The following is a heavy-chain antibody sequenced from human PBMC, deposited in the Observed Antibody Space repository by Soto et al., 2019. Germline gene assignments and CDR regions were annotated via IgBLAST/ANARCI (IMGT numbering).Heavy chain of an antibody. D-gene: IGHD6-13*01. CDR3: ARATIAGAGTGRFDP. CDR2: IYYTGRT. J-gene: IGHJ5*02. Sequence: QVQLQESGPGLVKPSETLSLTCTVSGGSISRYYWSWIRHPPGRGLEWIGYIYYTGRTNYNPPLTSRVTISVDPSKNQFSLNLSSVTAADTAVYYCARATIAGAGTGRFDPWGQGTLVTVSS. V-gene: IGHV4-59*01. CDR1: GGSISRYY.